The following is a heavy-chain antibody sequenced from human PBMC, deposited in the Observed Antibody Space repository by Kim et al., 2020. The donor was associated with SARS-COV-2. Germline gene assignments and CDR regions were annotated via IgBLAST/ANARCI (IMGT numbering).Heavy chain of an antibody. CDR2: IMPIFGTT. Sequence: SVKVSCKASGDAFSNYAISWVRQAPGQGLEWLGEIMPIFGTTKYAQKFQDRFTITADGSTNTAYMELSRMTSDDTAVYYCANLTGNMDVWCQGTTSFVSS. CDR3: ANLTGNMDV. CDR1: GDAFSNYA. J-gene: IGHJ6*02. V-gene: IGHV1-69*13.